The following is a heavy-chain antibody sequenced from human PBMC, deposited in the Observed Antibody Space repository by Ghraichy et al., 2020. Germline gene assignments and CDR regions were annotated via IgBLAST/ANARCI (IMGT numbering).Heavy chain of an antibody. CDR2: IYHSGST. V-gene: IGHV4-39*02. CDR1: GGSISSSSYY. CDR3: ARERITIFGVLIIEDHKYFDN. J-gene: IGHJ4*02. D-gene: IGHD3-3*01. Sequence: SETLSLTCTVSGGSISSSSYYWGWIRQPPGKGLEWIGNIYHSGSTYYNPSLTSRVTISVDTSKNQFSLRPSSVTAADTAVYYCARERITIFGVLIIEDHKYFDNWGQGTLVTVSS.